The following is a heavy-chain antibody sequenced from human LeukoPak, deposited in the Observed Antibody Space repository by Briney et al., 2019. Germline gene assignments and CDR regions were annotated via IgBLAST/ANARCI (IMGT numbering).Heavy chain of an antibody. CDR1: GYTFTSYD. V-gene: IGHV1-8*03. CDR2: MNPNSGNT. CDR3: AREGSDY. J-gene: IGHJ4*02. Sequence: GASVNVSCKASGYTFTSYDINWVRQATGQGLEWMGYMNPNSGNTGYAQKFQGRVTITTNNSTSTAYMELSSLRSDDTAVYYCAREGSDYWGQGTLVTVSS.